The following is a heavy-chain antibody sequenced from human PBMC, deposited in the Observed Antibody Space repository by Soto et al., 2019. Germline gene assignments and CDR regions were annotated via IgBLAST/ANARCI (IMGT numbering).Heavy chain of an antibody. CDR3: ARELFGRSVWFDP. V-gene: IGHV4-59*01. D-gene: IGHD3-10*01. CDR1: GGSISSYY. J-gene: IGHJ5*02. CDR2: IYYSGST. Sequence: PSETLSLTCTVSGGSISSYYWSWIRQPPGKGLEWIGYIYYSGSTNYNPSLKSRVTISVDTSKNQFSLKLSSVTAADTAVYYCARELFGRSVWFDPLGQGTLVTVS.